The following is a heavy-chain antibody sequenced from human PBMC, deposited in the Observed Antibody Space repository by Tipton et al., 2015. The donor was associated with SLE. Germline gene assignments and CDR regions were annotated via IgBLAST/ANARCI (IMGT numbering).Heavy chain of an antibody. D-gene: IGHD3-22*01. CDR1: GYPISSGYY. V-gene: IGHV4-38-2*02. Sequence: TLSLTCAVSGYPISSGYYWGWIRQPPGKGLEWIGSIYHSGSTYYNPSLKSRVTISVDTSPNQFSLKLNSVTAADTAVYYCTRDPYYYDSSGSPYSYWGQGTLVTVSS. CDR2: IYHSGST. CDR3: TRDPYYYDSSGSPYSY. J-gene: IGHJ4*02.